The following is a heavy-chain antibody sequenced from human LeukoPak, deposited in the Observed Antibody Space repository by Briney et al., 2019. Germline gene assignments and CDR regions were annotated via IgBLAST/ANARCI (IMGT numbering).Heavy chain of an antibody. V-gene: IGHV4-34*01. D-gene: IGHD3-10*01. CDR1: GGPFSGYY. CDR2: INHSGST. J-gene: IGHJ4*02. CDR3: ARRRFCFTSGSYYPY. Sequence: KPSETLSLTCAVYGGPFSGYYWSWIRQPPGKGLEWIGEINHSGSTNYNPSLKSRVSISVDTSNNQFSLKLRSVTAADTAVYYCARRRFCFTSGSYYPYWGQGTLVTVSS.